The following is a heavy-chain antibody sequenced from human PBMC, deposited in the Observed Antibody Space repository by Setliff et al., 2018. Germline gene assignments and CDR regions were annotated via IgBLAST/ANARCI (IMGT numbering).Heavy chain of an antibody. CDR2: IWYDGSNK. CDR1: GFIFRNYG. CDR3: AKDQSSPGAFDI. V-gene: IGHV3-33*06. J-gene: IGHJ3*02. D-gene: IGHD2-2*01. Sequence: GGSLRLSCAASGFIFRNYGIHWVRQTPGKGLEWVAVIWYDGSNKYYADSVKGRFTISRDNPKNTLYLQMNSLRAEDTAVYYCAKDQSSPGAFDIWGQGTMVTVSS.